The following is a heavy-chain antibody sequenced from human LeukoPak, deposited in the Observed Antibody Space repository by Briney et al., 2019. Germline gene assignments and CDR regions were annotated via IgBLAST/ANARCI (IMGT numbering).Heavy chain of an antibody. V-gene: IGHV4-39*01. CDR1: GGSISSSCYY. J-gene: IGHJ4*02. CDR2: IYYTGST. CDR3: ARLPDGDYSDY. D-gene: IGHD4-17*01. Sequence: KPSETLSLTCTVSGGSISSSCYYWGWSHHPRRKGLEWIGYIYYTGSTYYNPSLKSRVTISVDTSKKQFSLKLSSVTAADTAVYYCARLPDGDYSDYWGQGTLVTVSS.